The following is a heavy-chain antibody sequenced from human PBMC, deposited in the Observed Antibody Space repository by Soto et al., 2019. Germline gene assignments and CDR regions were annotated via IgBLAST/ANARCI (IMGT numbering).Heavy chain of an antibody. CDR2: IKAYSGNT. CDR1: GYTFATST. V-gene: IGHV1-18*01. D-gene: IGHD4-17*01. CDR3: AIADYGDDDY. Sequence: QLQLVQSGPEAKKPGASVKVSCKASGYTFATSTISWLRQAPGPGPEWMGWIKAYSGNTNYAQKLQGRFTMTTDTSTSTAYMELRSRTTDDTAIYYWAIADYGDDDYLGQGTLVTVSS. J-gene: IGHJ4*02.